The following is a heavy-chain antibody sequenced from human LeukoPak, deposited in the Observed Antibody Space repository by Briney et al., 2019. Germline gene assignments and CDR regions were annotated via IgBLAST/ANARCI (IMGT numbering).Heavy chain of an antibody. V-gene: IGHV3-20*04. Sequence: GGSLRLSCAASGFTFSSYWMSWVRQAPGKGLEWVSGINWNGGSTGYADSVKGRFTISRDNAKNSLYLQMNSLRAEDTAVYYCAELGITMIGGVWGKGTTVTISS. CDR2: INWNGGST. D-gene: IGHD3-10*02. CDR1: GFTFSSYW. J-gene: IGHJ6*04. CDR3: AELGITMIGGV.